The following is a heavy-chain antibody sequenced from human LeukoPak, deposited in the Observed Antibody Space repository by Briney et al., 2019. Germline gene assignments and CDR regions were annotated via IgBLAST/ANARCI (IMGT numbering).Heavy chain of an antibody. V-gene: IGHV2-5*02. Sequence: SGPTLVNPTQTLTLTCTFSGFSLSTNAVGVGWIRQPPGEALEWLAVIHWDDDKRYSPSLKSRLTIIKDPSKNQVVLTMTNMDPVDTATYYCAHSCGGGNSAYFDHWGQGTLVTVSS. CDR3: AHSCGGGNSAYFDH. D-gene: IGHD4-23*01. J-gene: IGHJ4*02. CDR2: IHWDDDK. CDR1: GFSLSTNAVG.